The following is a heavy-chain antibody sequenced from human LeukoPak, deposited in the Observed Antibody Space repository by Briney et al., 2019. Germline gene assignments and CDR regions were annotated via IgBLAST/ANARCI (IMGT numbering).Heavy chain of an antibody. CDR1: GFTFSSYS. J-gene: IGHJ6*02. CDR2: ISSSSSYI. CDR3: ASDPSSGSYYYYYGMDV. V-gene: IGHV3-21*01. D-gene: IGHD2/OR15-2a*01. Sequence: GGSLRLSCAASGFTFSSYSMNWVRQAPGKGLEWVSSISSSSSYIYYADSVKGRFTISRDNAKNSLYLQMNSLRAEDTAVYYCASDPSSGSYYYYYGMDVWDQGTTVTVSS.